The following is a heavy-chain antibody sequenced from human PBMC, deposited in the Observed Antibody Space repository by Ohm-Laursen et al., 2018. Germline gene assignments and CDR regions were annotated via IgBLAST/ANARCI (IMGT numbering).Heavy chain of an antibody. CDR2: ISWNGGSI. V-gene: IGHV3-9*01. CDR3: ARVNYDFWSGYSYGMDV. CDR1: GFTFDDYA. D-gene: IGHD3-3*01. J-gene: IGHJ6*02. Sequence: SLRLSCTASGFTFDDYAMHWVRQAPGKGLEWVSGISWNGGSIGYADSVKGRFTISRDNPKNTLYLQMNSLRAEDTAVYYCARVNYDFWSGYSYGMDVWGQGTTVTVSS.